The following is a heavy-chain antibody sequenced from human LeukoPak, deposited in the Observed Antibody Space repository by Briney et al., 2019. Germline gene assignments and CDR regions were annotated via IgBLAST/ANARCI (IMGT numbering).Heavy chain of an antibody. D-gene: IGHD2-15*01. Sequence: GASVKVSCKASGYTFTGYYMHWVRQAPGQGLEWMGWISAYNGNTNYAQKLQGRVTMTTDTSTSTAYMELRSLRSDDTAVYYCARGYCSGGSCYFDYWGQGTLVTVSS. J-gene: IGHJ4*02. V-gene: IGHV1-18*04. CDR2: ISAYNGNT. CDR1: GYTFTGYY. CDR3: ARGYCSGGSCYFDY.